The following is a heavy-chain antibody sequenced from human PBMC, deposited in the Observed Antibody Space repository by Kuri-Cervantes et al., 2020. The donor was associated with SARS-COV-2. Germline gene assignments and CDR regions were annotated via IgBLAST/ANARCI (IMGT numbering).Heavy chain of an antibody. CDR3: ARYCSSVSCYSLRAILDY. Sequence: GESLKISCAASGFTFSSSAMSWVRQAPGKGLEWVSDISGSCDNTYYADSVKGRFTISRDNSKNTLYLQMNSLRAEDTAVYYCARYCSSVSCYSLRAILDYWGPGTLVTVSS. J-gene: IGHJ4*02. D-gene: IGHD2-2*02. CDR1: GFTFSSSA. CDR2: ISGSCDNT. V-gene: IGHV3-23*01.